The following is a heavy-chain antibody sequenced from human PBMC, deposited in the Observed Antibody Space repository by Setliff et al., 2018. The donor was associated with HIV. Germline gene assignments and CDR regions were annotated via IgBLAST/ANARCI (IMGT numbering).Heavy chain of an antibody. CDR2: INHGGDT. CDR3: ARVGDFYDGSGHYSVLDAFDM. D-gene: IGHD3-22*01. Sequence: SETLSLTCAVYGGSFSGYFWTWIRQPPQKRLEWIGEINHGGDTNYNPSLKSRVTISVDTSKNQFSLKLSSVTAADTAAYYCARVGDFYDGSGHYSVLDAFDMWGQGTKVTVSS. J-gene: IGHJ3*02. CDR1: GGSFSGYF. V-gene: IGHV4-34*01.